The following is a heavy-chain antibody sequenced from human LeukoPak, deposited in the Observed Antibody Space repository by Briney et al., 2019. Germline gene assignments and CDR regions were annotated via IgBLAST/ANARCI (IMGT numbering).Heavy chain of an antibody. CDR2: IKQDGSEK. Sequence: GGSLRLSCAASGFTFSSYRMSWVRQAPGKGLEWVANIKQDGSEKYYVDSVKGRFTISRDNAKNSLYLQMNSLRAEDTAVYYCARFASLRFLEWLFVDYWGQGTLVTVSS. J-gene: IGHJ4*02. D-gene: IGHD3-3*01. V-gene: IGHV3-7*01. CDR1: GFTFSSYR. CDR3: ARFASLRFLEWLFVDY.